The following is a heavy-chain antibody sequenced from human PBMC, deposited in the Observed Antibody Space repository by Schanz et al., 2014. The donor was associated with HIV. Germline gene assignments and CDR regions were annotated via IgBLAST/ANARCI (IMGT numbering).Heavy chain of an antibody. J-gene: IGHJ6*02. Sequence: EVQLVESGGGLVKPGGSLRLSCAASGFTFSDYYMSWIRQAPGKGLAWVSYITPDGSVTYADSVKGRFTISRDNSKNTLYLQMNSLRAEDTAVYYCAKDQGYDFWSGYYNYYGMDVWGQGTTVTVSS. V-gene: IGHV3-66*02. CDR1: GFTFSDYY. D-gene: IGHD3-3*01. CDR2: ITPDGSV. CDR3: AKDQGYDFWSGYYNYYGMDV.